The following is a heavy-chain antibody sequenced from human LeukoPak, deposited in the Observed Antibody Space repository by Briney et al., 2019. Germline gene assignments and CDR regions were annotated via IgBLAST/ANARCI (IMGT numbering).Heavy chain of an antibody. CDR1: GYTFTGYY. D-gene: IGHD3-9*01. CDR3: ARDQSYYDILTGALLPFYYGMDV. CDR2: INPNSGGT. Sequence: GASVKVSCKASGYTFTGYYMHWVRQAPGQGLEWMGWINPNSGGTNYAQKLQGRVTMTTDTSTSTAYMELRSLRSDDTAVYYCARDQSYYDILTGALLPFYYGMDVWGQGTTVTVSS. J-gene: IGHJ6*02. V-gene: IGHV1-2*02.